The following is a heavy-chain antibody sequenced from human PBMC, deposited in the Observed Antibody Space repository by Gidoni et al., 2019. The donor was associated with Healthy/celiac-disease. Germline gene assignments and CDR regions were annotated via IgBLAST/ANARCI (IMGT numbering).Heavy chain of an antibody. CDR2: IRSKAYCGTT. D-gene: IGHD3-22*01. CDR1: GFTFGDYA. V-gene: IGHV3-49*05. Sequence: EVQLVESGGGLVKPGRSLRLSCTASGFTFGDYAMSWFRQAPGKGLEWVGFIRSKAYCGTTEYAASVKGRFTISRDDSKSIAYLQMNSLKTEDTAVYYCTRDADYYDSSGYYYMFDYWGQGTLVTVSS. CDR3: TRDADYYDSSGYYYMFDY. J-gene: IGHJ4*02.